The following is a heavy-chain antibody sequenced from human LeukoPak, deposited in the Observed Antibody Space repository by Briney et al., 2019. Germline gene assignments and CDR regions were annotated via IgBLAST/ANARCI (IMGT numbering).Heavy chain of an antibody. J-gene: IGHJ6*03. Sequence: PGGSLRLSCAASGFTFSSYGIHWVRQAPGKGLEWVSFIRYDGTNKWYAHSVKGRFTISRDNSKNTLYLQMNSLRVGDTAVYHCAKDRDYGDYPSAYYYYMDVWGNGTTVTVSS. D-gene: IGHD4-17*01. CDR2: IRYDGTNK. CDR1: GFTFSSYG. CDR3: AKDRDYGDYPSAYYYYMDV. V-gene: IGHV3-30*02.